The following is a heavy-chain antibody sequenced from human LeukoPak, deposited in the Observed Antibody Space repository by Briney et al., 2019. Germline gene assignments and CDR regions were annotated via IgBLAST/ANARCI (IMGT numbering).Heavy chain of an antibody. CDR1: GFTFDDYA. Sequence: PGGSLRLSCAASGFTFDDYAMHWVRQAPGKGLEWVSGTSWNSGSIGYADSVKGRFTISRDNAKNSLYLQMNSLRAEDTALYYCAKDRYSNSWEAFDIWGQGTMVTVSS. CDR3: AKDRYSNSWEAFDI. CDR2: TSWNSGSI. V-gene: IGHV3-9*01. J-gene: IGHJ3*02. D-gene: IGHD6-13*01.